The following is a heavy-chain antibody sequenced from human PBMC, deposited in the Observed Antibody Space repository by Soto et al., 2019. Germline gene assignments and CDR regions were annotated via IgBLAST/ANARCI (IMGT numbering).Heavy chain of an antibody. V-gene: IGHV3-23*01. CDR2: IRGSGGST. D-gene: IGHD6-19*01. Sequence: GGSLRLSCAASGFTFSSYAMSWVRQAPGKGLEWVSAIRGSGGSTYYADSVKGRFTISRDKSKNTLYLQMNSLRAEDTAVYYCAKDEIAVAGAGWFDPWGQGTLVTVSS. J-gene: IGHJ5*02. CDR3: AKDEIAVAGAGWFDP. CDR1: GFTFSSYA.